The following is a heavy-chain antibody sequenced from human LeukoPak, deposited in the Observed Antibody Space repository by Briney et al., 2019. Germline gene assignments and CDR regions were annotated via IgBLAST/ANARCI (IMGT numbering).Heavy chain of an antibody. CDR1: GFTFSSNY. Sequence: GGSLRLSCAASGFTFSSNYMSWVRQAPGKGLEWVSVIYSGGSTYYADSVKGRFTISRDNSKNTLYLQMNSLRAEDTALYYCAKDESYDSSGYTFDYWGQGTLVTVSS. CDR2: IYSGGST. CDR3: AKDESYDSSGYTFDY. V-gene: IGHV3-53*05. D-gene: IGHD3-22*01. J-gene: IGHJ4*02.